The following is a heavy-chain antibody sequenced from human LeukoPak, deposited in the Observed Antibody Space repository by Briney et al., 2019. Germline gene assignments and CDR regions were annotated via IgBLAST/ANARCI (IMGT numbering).Heavy chain of an antibody. D-gene: IGHD1-26*01. CDR3: ARDQSRRGGAFGY. CDR1: GFSFSSYE. J-gene: IGHJ4*02. V-gene: IGHV3-48*03. CDR2: ISSSGSTI. Sequence: PGGSLRLSCAASGFSFSSYEMNWVRQAPGKGLEWVSYISSSGSTIYYADSVKGRFTISRDNAKNSLYLQMNSLRAEDTAVYYCARDQSRRGGAFGYWGQGTLVTVSS.